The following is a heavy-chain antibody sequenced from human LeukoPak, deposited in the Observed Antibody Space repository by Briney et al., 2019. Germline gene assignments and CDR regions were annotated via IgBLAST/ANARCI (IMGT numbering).Heavy chain of an antibody. CDR3: ARPQNYYGSGSYAF. J-gene: IGHJ4*02. CDR1: GGSISSSSYY. D-gene: IGHD3-10*01. Sequence: PSETLSLTCTVSGGSISSSSYYWGWIRQPPGKGLEWIGSMHYSGSTYYNPSLKSRVTISVDTSKNEFSLKLSSVTAADTAVYYCARPQNYYGSGSYAFWGQGTLVTVSS. CDR2: MHYSGST. V-gene: IGHV4-39*07.